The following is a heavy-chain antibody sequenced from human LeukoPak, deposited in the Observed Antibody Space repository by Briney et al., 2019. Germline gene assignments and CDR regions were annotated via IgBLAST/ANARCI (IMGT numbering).Heavy chain of an antibody. V-gene: IGHV1-8*01. D-gene: IGHD3-16*02. J-gene: IGHJ4*02. CDR2: MNPNSGNT. CDR1: GYTFTSYV. CDR3: ARVTFGGVVADFDY. Sequence: ASVKVSCKASGYTFTSYVINWVRQATGQGLEWMGWMNPNSGNTGYAQKFQGRVTMTRNTSISTAYMELSSLRSEDTAVYYCARVTFGGVVADFDYWGQGTLVTVSS.